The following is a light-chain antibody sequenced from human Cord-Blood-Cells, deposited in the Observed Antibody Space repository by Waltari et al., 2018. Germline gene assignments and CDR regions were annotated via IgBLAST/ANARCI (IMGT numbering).Light chain of an antibody. Sequence: DIQMTHSPSSLSASVGDRVTITCRASQSISSYLNWYQQKPWKAPKLIIYAASSLQSGDPSRFSGSRSGTDFTLNISSLQPEDCATYFCKQSYRTPPWTFGQATKVEIK. CDR1: QSISSY. J-gene: IGKJ1*01. CDR2: AAS. V-gene: IGKV1-39*01. CDR3: KQSYRTPPWT.